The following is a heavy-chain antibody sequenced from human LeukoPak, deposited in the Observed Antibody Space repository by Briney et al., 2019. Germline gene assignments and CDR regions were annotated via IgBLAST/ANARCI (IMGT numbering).Heavy chain of an antibody. CDR1: GFTLSGYW. CDR3: ARDTGWYFDL. Sequence: GGSLRLSCAASGFTLSGYWMHWVRQVPGKGLVWVSRITGDGSSTTYADSVKGRFTISRDNAKNTVFLQMISLRAEDTAVYYCARDTGWYFDLWGRGTLVTVSS. CDR2: ITGDGSST. V-gene: IGHV3-74*01. D-gene: IGHD4-17*01. J-gene: IGHJ2*01.